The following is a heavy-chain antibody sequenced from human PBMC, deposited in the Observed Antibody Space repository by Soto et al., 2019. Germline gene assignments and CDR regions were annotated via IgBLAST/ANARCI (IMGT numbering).Heavy chain of an antibody. CDR2: ISGSGGST. CDR1: GSNFSSYA. J-gene: IGHJ4*02. V-gene: IGHV3-23*01. CDR3: AKDPDYYDRSGHNFDY. D-gene: IGHD3-22*01. Sequence: GSLRVSCAASGSNFSSYAMSSVRQAPGKGLEWVSAISGSGGSTYYADSVKGRFTISRDNSKNTLYLQMNSLRAEDTAVYYCAKDPDYYDRSGHNFDYWGQGTLVTVST.